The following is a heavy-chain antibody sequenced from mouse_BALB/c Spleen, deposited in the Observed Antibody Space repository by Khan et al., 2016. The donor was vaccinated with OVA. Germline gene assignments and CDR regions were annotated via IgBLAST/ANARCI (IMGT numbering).Heavy chain of an antibody. CDR3: AIYSPYYAMDY. Sequence: VELVESGPGLVAPSQSLSITCTVSGFSLTVYGVSWIRQPPGKGLEWLGVIWGGGSTYYNSALKSRLSISKDNSKSQDFLKMNSLQTDDTALYYSAIYSPYYAMDYWGQGTSVTVSS. J-gene: IGHJ4*01. CDR2: IWGGGST. CDR1: GFSLTVYG. V-gene: IGHV2-6-5*01.